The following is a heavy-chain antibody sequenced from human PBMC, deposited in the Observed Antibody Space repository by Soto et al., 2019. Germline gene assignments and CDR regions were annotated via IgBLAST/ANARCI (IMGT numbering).Heavy chain of an antibody. CDR3: ASARLDTPALEY. D-gene: IGHD2-2*01. CDR1: GFSFRSYA. Sequence: QVQLVESGGGVVQPGRSLRLSCAASGFSFRSYAMHWVRQAPGKGLEWVAVMSYDGSDKDYADSVKSRFTISRDKSKNTLYLQMSSLRAEDTAVYYCASARLDTPALEYWGQGTLVTVSS. CDR2: MSYDGSDK. J-gene: IGHJ4*02. V-gene: IGHV3-30-3*01.